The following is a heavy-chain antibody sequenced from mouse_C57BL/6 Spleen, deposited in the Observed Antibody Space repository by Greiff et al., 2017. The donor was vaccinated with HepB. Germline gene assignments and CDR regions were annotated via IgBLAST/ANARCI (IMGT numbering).Heavy chain of an antibody. Sequence: QVQLQQSGAELVKPGASVKISCKASGYAFSSYWMNWVKQRPGKGLEWIGQIYPGDGDTNYNGKFKGKATLSADKSSSTAYMQLSSLTSEDSAVYFCARPLRSYYYAMDYWGQGTSVTVSS. CDR1: GYAFSSYW. CDR3: ARPLRSYYYAMDY. J-gene: IGHJ4*01. V-gene: IGHV1-80*01. CDR2: IYPGDGDT. D-gene: IGHD3-2*02.